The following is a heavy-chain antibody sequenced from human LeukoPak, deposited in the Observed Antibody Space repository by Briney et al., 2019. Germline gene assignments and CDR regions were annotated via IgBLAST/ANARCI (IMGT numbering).Heavy chain of an antibody. CDR1: GGSISSGGFY. D-gene: IGHD2-2*01. V-gene: IGHV4-30-2*01. CDR3: ARVNRSGVVPAWFDP. CDR2: IYHSGST. J-gene: IGHJ5*02. Sequence: PSQTLSLTCTVSGGSISSGGFYWSWIRQPPGKGLEWIGYIYHSGSTYYNPSLKSRVTISVDRSKNQFSLKLSSVTAADTAVYYCARVNRSGVVPAWFDPWGQGTLVTVSS.